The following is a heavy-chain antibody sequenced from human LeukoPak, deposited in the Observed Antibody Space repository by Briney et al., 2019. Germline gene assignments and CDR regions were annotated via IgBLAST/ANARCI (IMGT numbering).Heavy chain of an antibody. CDR3: ARDMFARGAFDI. CDR1: GYTFTSYG. Sequence: ASVKVSCKASGYTFTSYGISWVRQAPGQGLEWMGWISAYNGNTNYAQKLQGRVTMTTDTCTSTAYMELRSLRSDDTAVYYCARDMFARGAFDIWGRGTMVTVSS. V-gene: IGHV1-18*01. CDR2: ISAYNGNT. J-gene: IGHJ3*02. D-gene: IGHD3-10*02.